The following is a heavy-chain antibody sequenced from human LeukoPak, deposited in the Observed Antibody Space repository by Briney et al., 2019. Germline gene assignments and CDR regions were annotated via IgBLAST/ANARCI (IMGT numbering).Heavy chain of an antibody. J-gene: IGHJ4*02. D-gene: IGHD1-26*01. Sequence: GGSLRLSCAASGFTLSDYHMSWIRQAPGKGLEWVSYISSRNTYTKYADSVKGRLTISRDNAKNSLYLQMNSLRVEDTAVYYCARGYDRELDYWGQRTLVTVSS. V-gene: IGHV3-11*05. CDR3: ARGYDRELDY. CDR1: GFTLSDYH. CDR2: ISSRNTYT.